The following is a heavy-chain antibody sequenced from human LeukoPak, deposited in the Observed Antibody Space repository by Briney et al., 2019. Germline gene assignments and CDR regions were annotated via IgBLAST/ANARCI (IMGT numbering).Heavy chain of an antibody. CDR1: GYTFTSYG. CDR3: ARGLGLDYYDSSGSY. Sequence: SVKVSCKASGYTFTSYGISWVRQAPGQGLEWMGIINPSGGSTSYAQKFQGRVTMTRDTSTSTVYMELSSLRSEDTAVYYCARGLGLDYYDSSGSYWGQGTLVTVSS. V-gene: IGHV1-46*01. D-gene: IGHD3-22*01. CDR2: INPSGGST. J-gene: IGHJ4*02.